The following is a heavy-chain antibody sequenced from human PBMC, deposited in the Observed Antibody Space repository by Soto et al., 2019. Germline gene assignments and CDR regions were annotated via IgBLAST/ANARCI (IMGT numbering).Heavy chain of an antibody. CDR3: AKGWTSSSHRTPFDP. CDR1: GFTFSSYV. D-gene: IGHD6-13*01. CDR2: ISGGGGST. Sequence: EVQLLESGGGLVQPGGSLRLSCAASGFTFSSYVMSWVRQAPGKGLEWVSAISGGGGSTYYADSVKGRFTISGDNAKNTLYLQMNSLRAEDTALYYCAKGWTSSSHRTPFDPWGQGTLVTVSS. V-gene: IGHV3-23*01. J-gene: IGHJ5*02.